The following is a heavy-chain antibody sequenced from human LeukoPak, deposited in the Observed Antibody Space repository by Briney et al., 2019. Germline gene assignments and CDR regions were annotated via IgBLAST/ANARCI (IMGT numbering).Heavy chain of an antibody. Sequence: PGGSLRLSCAAPGFSFSSNWMGWVRQAPGKGLEWVAHIKRDGSQKYYLDFVKGRFTISRDSAKNSLYLQMNSLRVEDTAVYYCARLGLEVGGPNWFDPWGQGTLVTVSS. CDR1: GFSFSSNW. V-gene: IGHV3-7*01. J-gene: IGHJ5*02. D-gene: IGHD1-1*01. CDR3: ARLGLEVGGPNWFDP. CDR2: IKRDGSQK.